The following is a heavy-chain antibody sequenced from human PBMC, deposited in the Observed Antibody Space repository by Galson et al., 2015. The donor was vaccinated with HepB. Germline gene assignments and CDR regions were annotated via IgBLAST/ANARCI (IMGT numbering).Heavy chain of an antibody. D-gene: IGHD6-19*01. J-gene: IGHJ4*02. CDR3: ARGVFKQWRPKEYYFDY. CDR1: GYTFTGYY. CDR2: INPNSGGT. Sequence: SVKVSCKASGYTFTGYYMHWVRQAPGQGLEWMGWINPNSGGTNYAQKFQGWVTMTRDTSISTAYMELSRLRSDDTAVYYCARGVFKQWRPKEYYFDYWGQGTLVTVSS. V-gene: IGHV1-2*04.